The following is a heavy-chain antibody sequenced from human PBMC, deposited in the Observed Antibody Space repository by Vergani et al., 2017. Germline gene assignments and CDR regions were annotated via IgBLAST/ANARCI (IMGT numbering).Heavy chain of an antibody. CDR1: GYTFTGYY. D-gene: IGHD5-18*01. Sequence: QVQLVQSGAEVKKPGASVKVSCKASGYTFTGYYMHWVRQAPGQGLEWMGWINPNSGGTNYAQKFQGRVTMTRDTSISTAYMELSRLRSDDTAVYYCARDGYSYGPTITPGWFDPWGQGTLVTVSS. J-gene: IGHJ5*02. CDR3: ARDGYSYGPTITPGWFDP. V-gene: IGHV1-2*02. CDR2: INPNSGGT.